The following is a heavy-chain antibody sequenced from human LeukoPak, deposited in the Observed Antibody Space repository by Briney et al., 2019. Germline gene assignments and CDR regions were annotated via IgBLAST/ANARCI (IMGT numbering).Heavy chain of an antibody. CDR1: GGTFSSYA. CDR3: AREGYCSSTSCYSDDAFDI. J-gene: IGHJ3*02. D-gene: IGHD2-2*01. CDR2: IIPILGIA. V-gene: IGHV1-69*04. Sequence: ASVKVSCKASGGTFSSYAISWVRQAPGQGLEWMGRIIPILGIANYAQKFQGRVTITADKSTSTAYMELSSLRSEDTAVYYCAREGYCSSTSCYSDDAFDIWGQGTMVTVSS.